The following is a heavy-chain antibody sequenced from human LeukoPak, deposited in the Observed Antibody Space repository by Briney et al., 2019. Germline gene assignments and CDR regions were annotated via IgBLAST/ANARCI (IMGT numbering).Heavy chain of an antibody. CDR1: GYTFTGYY. CDR2: INPGGDNT. J-gene: IGHJ4*02. D-gene: IGHD3-10*01. Sequence: GASVKVSCKASGYTFTGYYMHWVRQAPGQGLEWMGLINPGGDNTDYAQNFQGRVTMTRDTSTSTVYMGLSSLRSEDTAVYYCATHSGKFDYWGQGTLVTVSS. V-gene: IGHV1-46*01. CDR3: ATHSGKFDY.